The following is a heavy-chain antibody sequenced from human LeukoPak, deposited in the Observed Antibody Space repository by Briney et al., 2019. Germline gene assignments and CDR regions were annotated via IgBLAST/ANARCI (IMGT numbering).Heavy chain of an antibody. Sequence: SGGSLRLSCAASGFTFSNYAMSWVRQAPGKGLEWVSAIVGSGYTTYYADSVKGRFTISRDNSKNTLYLQMNSLRAEDTAVYYCAKSVRVVTTAYFDYWGQGTLVTVSS. CDR3: AKSVRVVTTAYFDY. V-gene: IGHV3-23*01. D-gene: IGHD4-11*01. CDR1: GFTFSNYA. J-gene: IGHJ4*02. CDR2: IVGSGYTT.